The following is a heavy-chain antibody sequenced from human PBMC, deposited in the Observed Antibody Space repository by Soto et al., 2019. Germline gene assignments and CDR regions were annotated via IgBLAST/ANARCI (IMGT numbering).Heavy chain of an antibody. V-gene: IGHV3-74*01. CDR2: ISGDGSNT. J-gene: IGHJ4*02. D-gene: IGHD3-10*01. Sequence: EVRLVESGGGLVQPGGSLRLSCAASGFTVSRHWMHWVRQAPGKGLLWLSRISGDGSNTNNADSVKGRFTSSRDNPKNTLYLQMNSLRVEDTAVYFCARGGPYASGSSYFDYWGQGVLVTVSS. CDR3: ARGGPYASGSSYFDY. CDR1: GFTVSRHW.